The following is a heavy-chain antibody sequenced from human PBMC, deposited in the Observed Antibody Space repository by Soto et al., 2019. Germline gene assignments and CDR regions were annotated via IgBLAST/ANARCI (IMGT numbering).Heavy chain of an antibody. CDR1: GFTFTNYG. CDR3: AQAPGGFSHSYSRSWFDP. J-gene: IGHJ5*02. V-gene: IGHV3-30*18. CDR2: ISSAGSSK. D-gene: IGHD5-18*01. Sequence: QVQLVASGGGLVQPGRSLRLSCAASGFTFTNYGMQWVRQAPGKGLEWVALISSAGSSKYYADSVKGRFTISRDNSKNMVYVQMNSLRSEDTAMYFCAQAPGGFSHSYSRSWFDPWGQGTLVTVSS.